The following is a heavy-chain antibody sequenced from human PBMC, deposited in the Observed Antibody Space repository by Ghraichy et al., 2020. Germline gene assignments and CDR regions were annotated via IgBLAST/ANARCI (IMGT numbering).Heavy chain of an antibody. J-gene: IGHJ4*02. CDR2: ISWDGGST. V-gene: IGHV3-43*01. Sequence: GGSLRLSCAASGFTFDDYTMHWVRQAPGKGLEWVSLISWDGGSTYYADSVKGRFTISRDNSKNSLYLQMNSLRTEDTALYYCAKDISAIVVVPAAIEDWGQGTLVTVSS. CDR1: GFTFDDYT. D-gene: IGHD2-2*01. CDR3: AKDISAIVVVPAAIED.